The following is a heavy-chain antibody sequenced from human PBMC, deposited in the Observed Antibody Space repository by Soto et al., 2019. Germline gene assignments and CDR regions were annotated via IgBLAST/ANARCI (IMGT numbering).Heavy chain of an antibody. J-gene: IGHJ4*02. D-gene: IGHD1-1*01. CDR2: INKSGGST. CDR1: GFTFSSFA. V-gene: IGHV3-23*01. CDR3: AKDPPTTGTTFDY. Sequence: EVQLLESGGGLVQPGGSLRLSCAASGFTFSSFAMSWVRQAPGKGLEWVSTINKSGGSTYYADSVKGRFTSSRDNSMNMLLLQINGLRAEDTAVYYCAKDPPTTGTTFDYWGRGTLVTVSS.